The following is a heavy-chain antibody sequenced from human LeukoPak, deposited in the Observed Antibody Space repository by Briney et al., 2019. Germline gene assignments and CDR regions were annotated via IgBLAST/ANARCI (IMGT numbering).Heavy chain of an antibody. CDR3: AIVYWYFDL. CDR1: GFTFSSYS. Sequence: GGSLRLSCAASGFTFSSYSMNWVRQAPGKGLEWVSYISSSSSTIYYADSVTGRLTISRDNAKNSLYLQMNSLRAEDTAVYYCAIVYWYFDLWGRGTLVTVSS. J-gene: IGHJ2*01. CDR2: ISSSSSTI. V-gene: IGHV3-48*01.